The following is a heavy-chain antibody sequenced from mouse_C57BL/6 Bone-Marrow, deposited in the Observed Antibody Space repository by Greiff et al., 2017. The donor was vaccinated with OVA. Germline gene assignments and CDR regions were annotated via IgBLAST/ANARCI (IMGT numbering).Heavy chain of an antibody. CDR3: VRPYYYYPPWFAY. J-gene: IGHJ3*01. CDR1: GFSFNNYA. Sequence: EVQLVESGGGLVQPKGSLKLSCAASGFSFNNYAMNWVRPAPRKGLEWVARIRSKSTNHATYYADSVKDRFTIYRDDSESMLYLQMNNLKSEDTAMYYCVRPYYYYPPWFAYWGQGTLVTVSA. D-gene: IGHD2-4*01. CDR2: IRSKSTNHAT. V-gene: IGHV10-1*01.